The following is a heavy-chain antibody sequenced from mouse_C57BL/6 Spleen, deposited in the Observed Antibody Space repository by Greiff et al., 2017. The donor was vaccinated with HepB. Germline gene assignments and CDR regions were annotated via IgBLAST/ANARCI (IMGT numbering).Heavy chain of an antibody. Sequence: VQLQQPGAELVRPGTSVKLSCKASGYTFTSYWMHWVKQRPGQGLEWIGVIDPSDSYTNYNQKFKGKATLTVDTSSSTAYMQLSSLTSEDSAVYYCARRQGVMDYWGQGTSVTVSS. J-gene: IGHJ4*01. D-gene: IGHD6-1*01. V-gene: IGHV1-59*01. CDR2: IDPSDSYT. CDR1: GYTFTSYW. CDR3: ARRQGVMDY.